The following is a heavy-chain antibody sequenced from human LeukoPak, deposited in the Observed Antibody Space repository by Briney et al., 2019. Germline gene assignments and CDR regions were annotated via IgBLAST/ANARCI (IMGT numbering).Heavy chain of an antibody. CDR3: ARWFGEITIDY. CDR2: IYYSGST. J-gene: IGHJ4*02. D-gene: IGHD3-10*01. CDR1: GGSISSGDYY. Sequence: SQTLSLTCTVSGGSISSGDYYWSWIRQPPGKGLEWIGYIYYSGSTYYNPSLKSRVTISVDTSKNQFSLKLCSVTAADTAVYYCARWFGEITIDYWGQGTLVTVSS. V-gene: IGHV4-30-4*01.